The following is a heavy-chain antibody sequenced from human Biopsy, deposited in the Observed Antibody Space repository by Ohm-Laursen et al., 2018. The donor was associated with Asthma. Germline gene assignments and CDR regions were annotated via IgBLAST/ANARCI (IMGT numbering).Heavy chain of an antibody. Sequence: SLGLSCSASGFAFSQYGMHWVRQAPGQGLEWVAVISYDGRTTYYAGSVEGRLTISRDNAKNTLSLQMNSLSAADTAVYYCARAYSSGWTRGMDVWGQGTTVIVSS. CDR3: ARAYSSGWTRGMDV. D-gene: IGHD6-19*01. CDR2: ISYDGRTT. V-gene: IGHV3-30*03. J-gene: IGHJ6*02. CDR1: GFAFSQYG.